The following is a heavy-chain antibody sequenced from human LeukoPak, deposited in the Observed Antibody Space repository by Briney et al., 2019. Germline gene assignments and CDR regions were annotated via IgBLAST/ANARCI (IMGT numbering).Heavy chain of an antibody. CDR1: GYTFTGYY. D-gene: IGHD1-26*01. CDR2: INPNSGGT. CDR3: ARAVVRMRATGEYYFDY. V-gene: IGHV1-2*02. J-gene: IGHJ4*02. Sequence: ASVKVSCKASGYTFTGYYMHWVRQAPGQELEWMGWINPNSGGTNYAQKFQGRVTMTRDTSISTAYMELSRLRSDDTAVYYCARAVVRMRATGEYYFDYWGQGTLVTVSS.